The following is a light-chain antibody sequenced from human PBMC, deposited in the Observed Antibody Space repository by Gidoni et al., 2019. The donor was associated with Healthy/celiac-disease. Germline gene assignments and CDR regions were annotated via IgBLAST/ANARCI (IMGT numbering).Light chain of an antibody. CDR1: SSNLGSNY. CDR3: AAWDDSLSGKV. V-gene: IGLV1-47*01. Sequence: QSVLTQPPSASGTPGQRVTISWSGSSSNLGSNYVYWYQQLPGTAPKLLIYRNNQRPSGVPDRFSGSKSGTSASLAISGLRSEDEADYYCAAWDDSLSGKVFGGGTKLTVL. CDR2: RNN. J-gene: IGLJ3*02.